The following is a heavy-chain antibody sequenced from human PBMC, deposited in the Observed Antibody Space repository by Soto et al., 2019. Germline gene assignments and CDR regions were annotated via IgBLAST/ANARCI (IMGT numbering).Heavy chain of an antibody. V-gene: IGHV5-51*01. J-gene: IGHJ6*02. CDR3: ARQIRYYDSGDYGMDV. Sequence: GESLKISCKGSGYSFTSYWIGWVRQMPGKGLEWMGIIYPGDSDTRYSPSFQGQVTISADKSISTAYLQWSSLKASDTAMYYCARQIRYYDSGDYGMDVWAKGPRSPSP. CDR2: IYPGDSDT. D-gene: IGHD3-22*01. CDR1: GYSFTSYW.